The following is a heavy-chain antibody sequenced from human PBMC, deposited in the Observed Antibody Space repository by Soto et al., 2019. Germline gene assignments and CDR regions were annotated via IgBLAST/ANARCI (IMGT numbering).Heavy chain of an antibody. D-gene: IGHD5-18*01. Sequence: QVQLQESGPGLVKPSQTLSLTCTVSGGSISSAAYYWSWIRQHPGKGLERIGYISHSGSTYYTPCPQNSVIISADTAKNHFSVNLTSVTAADTTVFYCAREYTYGSNFFDCWGQGALVTVSS. CDR2: ISHSGST. CDR1: GGSISSAAYY. CDR3: AREYTYGSNFFDC. V-gene: IGHV4-31*03. J-gene: IGHJ4*02.